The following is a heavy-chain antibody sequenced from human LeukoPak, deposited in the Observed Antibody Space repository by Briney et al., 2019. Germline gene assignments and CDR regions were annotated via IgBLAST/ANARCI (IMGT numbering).Heavy chain of an antibody. V-gene: IGHV4-4*07. CDR1: GGSISSYY. J-gene: IGHJ6*03. Sequence: SETLSLTCTVSGGSISSYYWSWIRQPAGKGLEWIGRIYTSGSTNYNPSLKSRVTMSVDTSKNQSSLKLSSVTAADTAVYYCARDNSGSYYYYYYMDVWGKGTTVTVSS. CDR3: ARDNSGSYYYYYYMDV. D-gene: IGHD1-26*01. CDR2: IYTSGST.